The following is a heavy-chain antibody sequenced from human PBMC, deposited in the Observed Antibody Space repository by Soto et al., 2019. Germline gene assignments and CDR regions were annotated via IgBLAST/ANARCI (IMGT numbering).Heavy chain of an antibody. D-gene: IGHD6-13*01. J-gene: IGHJ4*02. V-gene: IGHV3-21*01. Sequence: GGSLRLSCAASGFTFSSYTMNWVRQAPGKGLEWVSSVSSSSTYIYYADSVKGRFTISRDNAKNSLYLQMNSLRAEDTAIYYCARGSHSTTWYGGQFDYWGQGTLVTVSS. CDR3: ARGSHSTTWYGGQFDY. CDR2: VSSSSTYI. CDR1: GFTFSSYT.